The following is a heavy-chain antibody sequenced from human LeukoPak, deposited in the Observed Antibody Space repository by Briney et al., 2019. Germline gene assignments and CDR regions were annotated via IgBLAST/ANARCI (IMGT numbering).Heavy chain of an antibody. D-gene: IGHD6-13*01. V-gene: IGHV4-30-2*01. CDR2: IYHSGST. Sequence: SETLSLTCAVSGGSISSGGYSWSWIRQPPGKGLEWIGYIYHSGSTYYNPSLKSRVTVSVDRSKNQFSLKLSSVTAADTAVYYCAREVQAAAGKFNWFDPWGQGTLVTVSS. CDR3: AREVQAAAGKFNWFDP. J-gene: IGHJ5*02. CDR1: GGSISSGGYS.